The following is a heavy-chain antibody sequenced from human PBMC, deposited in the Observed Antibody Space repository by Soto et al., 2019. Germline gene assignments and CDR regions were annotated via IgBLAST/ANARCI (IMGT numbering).Heavy chain of an antibody. V-gene: IGHV4-34*01. CDR3: AREGFSRYGGNSLDY. D-gene: IGHD4-17*01. CDR1: GGSFSGYY. J-gene: IGHJ4*02. CDR2: INHSGST. Sequence: SETLSLTCAVYGGSFSGYYWSWIRQPPGKGLEWIGEINHSGSTNYNPSLKSRVTISVDTSKNQFSLKLSSVTAADTAVYYCAREGFSRYGGNSLDYWGQGTLVTVSS.